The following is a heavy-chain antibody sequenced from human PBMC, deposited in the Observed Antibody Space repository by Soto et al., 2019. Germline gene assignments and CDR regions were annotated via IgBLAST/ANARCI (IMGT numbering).Heavy chain of an antibody. J-gene: IGHJ5*01. CDR3: ARGTTDSGKNWFDS. CDR2: MFSSGST. D-gene: IGHD1-1*01. Sequence: ASETPSLTCTVSGGSLSSYYWSWIRQPAGKGLQWIGRMFSSGSTNYNPSLKSRVTMSLDTSKNQFSLYLRSVTAADTAVYYCARGTTDSGKNWFDSWGQGTPVTVSS. V-gene: IGHV4-4*07. CDR1: GGSLSSYY.